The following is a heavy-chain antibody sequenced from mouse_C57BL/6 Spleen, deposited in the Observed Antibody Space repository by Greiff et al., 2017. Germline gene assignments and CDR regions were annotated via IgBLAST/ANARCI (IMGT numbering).Heavy chain of an antibody. V-gene: IGHV5-12*01. CDR1: GFTFSDYY. Sequence: EVKVEESGGGLVQPGGSLKLSCAASGFTFSDYYMYWVRQTPEKRLEWVAYISNGGGSTYYPDTVKGRFTISRDNAKNTLYLQMSRLKSEDTAMYYCARHSRNDYYAMDYWGQGTSVTVSS. CDR2: ISNGGGST. J-gene: IGHJ4*01. CDR3: ARHSRNDYYAMDY. D-gene: IGHD2-1*01.